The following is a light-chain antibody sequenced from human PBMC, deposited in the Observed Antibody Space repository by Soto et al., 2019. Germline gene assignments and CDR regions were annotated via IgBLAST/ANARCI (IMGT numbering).Light chain of an antibody. J-gene: IGLJ2*01. CDR1: SGHSSYA. CDR3: QTWGTGIYVV. Sequence: QLVLTQSPSASASLGASVKLTCTLSSGHSSYAIAWHQQQPEKGPRYLMKLNSDGSHSKGDGIPDRFSGSSSGAERYLTISCLQSEDEADYYCQTWGTGIYVVFGGGTKVTVL. V-gene: IGLV4-69*01. CDR2: LNSDGSH.